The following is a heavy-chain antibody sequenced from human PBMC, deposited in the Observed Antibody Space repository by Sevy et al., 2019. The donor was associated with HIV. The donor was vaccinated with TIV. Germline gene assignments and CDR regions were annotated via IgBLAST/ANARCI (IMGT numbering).Heavy chain of an antibody. CDR3: ARGSFLGNYGMDV. CDR2: IYHSGST. V-gene: IGHV4-30-2*01. CDR1: GGSISSGGYS. J-gene: IGHJ6*02. Sequence: SETLSLTCAVSGGSISSGGYSWSWIRQPPGKGLEWIGYIYHSGSTYSNPSLKSRVTISVDRSKNQFSLKLSSVTAADTAVYYCARGSFLGNYGMDVWGQGTTDTVSS.